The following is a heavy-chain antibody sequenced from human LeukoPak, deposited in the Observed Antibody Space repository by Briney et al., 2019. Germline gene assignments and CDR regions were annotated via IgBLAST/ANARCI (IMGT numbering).Heavy chain of an antibody. D-gene: IGHD6-6*01. Sequence: PGGSLRLSCAASGFTFSSYGMSWVRQAPGKGLEWVSAISGSGGSTYYADSVKGRFTISRDNSKNTLYLQMNSLRAEDTAVYYCARDGRIAARPLDYWGQGTLVTVSS. CDR1: GFTFSSYG. CDR3: ARDGRIAARPLDY. CDR2: ISGSGGST. J-gene: IGHJ4*02. V-gene: IGHV3-23*01.